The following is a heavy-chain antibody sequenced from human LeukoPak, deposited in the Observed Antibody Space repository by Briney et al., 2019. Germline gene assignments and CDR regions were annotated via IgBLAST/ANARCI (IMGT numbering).Heavy chain of an antibody. J-gene: IGHJ4*02. V-gene: IGHV1-2*02. CDR2: INPNSDGT. CDR1: GYTFTGYY. CDR3: ARDWLLSSGLDY. D-gene: IGHD6-19*01. Sequence: ASVRVSCKASGYTFTGYYMHWVRQAPGQGLEWMGWINPNSDGTNYAQKFQGRVTMTRDTSISTAYMELSRLRSDDTAVYYCARDWLLSSGLDYWGQGTLVTVSS.